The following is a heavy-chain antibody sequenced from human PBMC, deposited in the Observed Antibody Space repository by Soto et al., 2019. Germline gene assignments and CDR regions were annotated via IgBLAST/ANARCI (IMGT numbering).Heavy chain of an antibody. V-gene: IGHV3-43*01. D-gene: IGHD3-22*01. Sequence: PGGSLRLSCAASGFTFDDYTMHWVRQAPGKGLEWVSLISWDGGSTYYADSVKGRFTISRDNSKNSLYLQMNSLRTEDTALYYCAKDSTGPLTYYYDSSGYSVAASDIWGQGTMVTVSS. CDR1: GFTFDDYT. J-gene: IGHJ3*02. CDR3: AKDSTGPLTYYYDSSGYSVAASDI. CDR2: ISWDGGST.